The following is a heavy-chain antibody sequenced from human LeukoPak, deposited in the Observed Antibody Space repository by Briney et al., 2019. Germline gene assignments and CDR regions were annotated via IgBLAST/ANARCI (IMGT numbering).Heavy chain of an antibody. CDR1: GGSISSNNYY. CDR3: ARDQSGGDAFDI. V-gene: IGHV4-39*07. D-gene: IGHD5-12*01. Sequence: SETLSLTCNVSGGSISSNNYYWGWIRQAPGKGLEWIGSVYYRGFTYYTPSLKSRVTISIDASKDQFSLSLTSVTAADTAVYYCARDQSGGDAFDIWGQGTTVIVSS. CDR2: VYYRGFT. J-gene: IGHJ3*02.